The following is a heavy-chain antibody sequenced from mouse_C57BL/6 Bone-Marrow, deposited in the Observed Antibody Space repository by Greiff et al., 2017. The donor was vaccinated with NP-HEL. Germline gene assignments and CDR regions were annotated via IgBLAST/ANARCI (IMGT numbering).Heavy chain of an antibody. CDR3: ACHTTGVEGDD. D-gene: IGHD1-1*01. CDR1: GYTFTSYW. V-gene: IGHV1-55*01. Sequence: QVQLQQSGAELVKPGASVKMSCKASGYTFTSYWITWVKQRPGQGLEWIGDINPGSGSTNYNEKFKSKATLTVDTSSSTAYMQLSSLTSEDSAVYYCACHTTGVEGDDWGQGTTLTVSS. J-gene: IGHJ2*01. CDR2: INPGSGST.